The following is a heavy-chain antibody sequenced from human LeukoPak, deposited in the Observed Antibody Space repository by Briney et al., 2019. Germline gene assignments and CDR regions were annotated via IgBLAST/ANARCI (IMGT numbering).Heavy chain of an antibody. V-gene: IGHV6-1*01. J-gene: IGHJ4*02. D-gene: IGHD6-13*01. CDR3: ARGISPTGFDS. Sequence: SQTLSLTCVISGDSVSSNSAAWNWIRQSPPRGLEWLGRTYYRSKWYNDYALSVKSRITINPDTSKNQFSLQLNSVTPEDTAVYSCARGISPTGFDSWGQGTQVTVSS. CDR2: TYYRSKWYN. CDR1: GDSVSSNSAA.